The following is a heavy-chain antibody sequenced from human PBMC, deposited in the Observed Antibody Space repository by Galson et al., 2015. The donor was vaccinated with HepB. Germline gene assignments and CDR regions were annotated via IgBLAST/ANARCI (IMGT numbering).Heavy chain of an antibody. CDR1: GFTFGDYA. J-gene: IGHJ6*02. D-gene: IGHD6-13*01. CDR2: IRSKAYGGTT. Sequence: SLRLSCAASGFTFGDYAMSWFRQAPGKGLEWVGFIRSKAYGGTTEYAASVKGRFTISRDDSKSIAYLQMNSLKTEDTAVDYCTRDEVSSGYYARPVGVQLTPVTAPS. CDR3: TRDEVSSGYYARPV. V-gene: IGHV3-49*03.